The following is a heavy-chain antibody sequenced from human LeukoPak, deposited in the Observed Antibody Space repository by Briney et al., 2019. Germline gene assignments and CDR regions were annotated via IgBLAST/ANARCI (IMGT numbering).Heavy chain of an antibody. Sequence: GGSLRLSCAASGFSVSTNYMSWVRQAPGKGLEWVSFIYSGGSTYYADSVKGRFTISRDNSKNTLYLQMNSLRAEDTAVYYCAKDLKAARPPNWFDPWGQGTLVTVSS. CDR3: AKDLKAARPPNWFDP. CDR1: GFSVSTNY. CDR2: IYSGGST. V-gene: IGHV3-53*01. J-gene: IGHJ5*02. D-gene: IGHD6-6*01.